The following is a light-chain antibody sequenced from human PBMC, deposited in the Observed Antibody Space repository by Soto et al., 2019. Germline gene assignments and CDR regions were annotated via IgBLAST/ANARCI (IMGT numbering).Light chain of an antibody. J-gene: IGKJ1*01. Sequence: EIVLPQSPATLSVSPGGRTILSCRASQTVNNYLAWYQQKPGQAPRLLIYGASSRATGIPDRFSGSGSGTDFTLTISRLEPEDFAVYYCQQYGSSPWTVGQGTKVDIK. CDR2: GAS. V-gene: IGKV3-20*01. CDR3: QQYGSSPWT. CDR1: QTVNNY.